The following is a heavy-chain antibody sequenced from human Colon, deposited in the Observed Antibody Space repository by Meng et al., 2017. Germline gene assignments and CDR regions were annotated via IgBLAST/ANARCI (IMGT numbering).Heavy chain of an antibody. Sequence: QVQLQESGPGLVKPSQTLSLTCTVSGDSISSGGYYWSWIRQHPGKGLEWIGFIYYSGTTYYNPSLKSRVSISVDTSKNQFSLKLSSVTAADTAVYFCARGSTGWSTDYDYWGQGTLVRLL. D-gene: IGHD6-19*01. CDR3: ARGSTGWSTDYDY. J-gene: IGHJ4*01. CDR1: GDSISSGGYY. V-gene: IGHV4-31*03. CDR2: IYYSGTT.